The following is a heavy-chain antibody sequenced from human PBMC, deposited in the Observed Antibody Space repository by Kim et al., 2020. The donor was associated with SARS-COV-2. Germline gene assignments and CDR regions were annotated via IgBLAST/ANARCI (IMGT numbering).Heavy chain of an antibody. J-gene: IGHJ6*01. Sequence: ASVKVSCKVSGYTLTELSMHWVRQAPGKGLEWMGGFDPEDGETIYAQKFQGRVTMTEDTSTDTAYMELSSLRSEDTAVYYCATGTPLKDIVVVPAAMLYYYGRDVWGQGTTVTVSS. CDR3: ATGTPLKDIVVVPAAMLYYYGRDV. CDR2: FDPEDGET. CDR1: GYTLTELS. V-gene: IGHV1-24*01. D-gene: IGHD2-2*01.